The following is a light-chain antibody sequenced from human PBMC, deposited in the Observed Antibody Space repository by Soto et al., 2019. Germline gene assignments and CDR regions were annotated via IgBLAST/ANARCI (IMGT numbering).Light chain of an antibody. V-gene: IGLV2-11*01. J-gene: IGLJ2*01. CDR1: SSDVRGYNY. CDR2: DVS. Sequence: QSALTQPRSVSGSPGQSVTISSTGTSSDVRGYNYVSWYQQHPGKAPKLMIYDVSKRPSGVPDRFSGSKSGNTASLTISGLQAEDEADYYCCSYAGSYTPHVVFGGGTKLTVL. CDR3: CSYAGSYTPHVV.